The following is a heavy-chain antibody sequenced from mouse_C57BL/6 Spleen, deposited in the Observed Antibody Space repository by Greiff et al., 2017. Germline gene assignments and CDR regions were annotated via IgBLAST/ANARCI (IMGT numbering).Heavy chain of an antibody. V-gene: IGHV7-3*01. CDR2: IRNKANGYPT. CDR1: GFTFTDYY. CDR3: ARYISNGDRYFDV. J-gene: IGHJ1*03. D-gene: IGHD4-1*01. Sequence: EVKLMESGGGLVQPGGSLSLSCAASGFTFTDYYMSWVRQPPGKALEWLGFIRNKANGYPTEYSASVKGRFTISRDNSQSILYLQMNALRAEDSATYYCARYISNGDRYFDVWGTGTTVTVSS.